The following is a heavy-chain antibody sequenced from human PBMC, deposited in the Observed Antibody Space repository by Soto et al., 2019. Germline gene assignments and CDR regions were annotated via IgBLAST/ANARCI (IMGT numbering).Heavy chain of an antibody. Sequence: QVQLQESGPGLVKPSGTLSLTCAVSGGSISSSSCWSWVRQPPGKGLEWIGEIYHSGSTNFNPSLKSRVTISVDKSKNQFSLKLNSVTAADTAVYYCARVSGSYYYGMDVWGQGTTVTVSS. V-gene: IGHV4-4*02. J-gene: IGHJ6*02. CDR3: ARVSGSYYYGMDV. CDR1: GGSISSSSC. CDR2: IYHSGST.